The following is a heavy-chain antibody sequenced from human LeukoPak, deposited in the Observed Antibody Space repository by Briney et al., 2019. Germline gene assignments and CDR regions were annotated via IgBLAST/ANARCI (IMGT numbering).Heavy chain of an antibody. J-gene: IGHJ4*02. D-gene: IGHD6-19*01. CDR1: GFTFGDYR. V-gene: IGHV3-49*03. CDR3: SRGSGWLSVY. Sequence: GGSLRLSCTASGFTFGDYRMSWFRQGPGKGLEWIGFISGGTTEYAASVKGRFTISRDDSTSSAYLQMNSLTTEDTAVYYCSRGSGWLSVYWGQGTLVTVSS. CDR2: ISGGTT.